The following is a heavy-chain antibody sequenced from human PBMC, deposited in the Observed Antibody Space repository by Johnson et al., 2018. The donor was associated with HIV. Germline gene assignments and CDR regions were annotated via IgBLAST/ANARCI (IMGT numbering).Heavy chain of an antibody. V-gene: IGHV3-30-3*01. CDR2: ISYDGSNK. J-gene: IGHJ3*02. Sequence: VQLVESGGGLVKPGGSLRLSCAGSGFTFSDHYMSWVRQAPGKGLEWVAVISYDGSNKYYADSVRGRFTISRDNSKNTLYLQMNSLRAEDTAVYYCARGFHRGGAFDIWGQGTMVTVSS. CDR3: ARGFHRGGAFDI. CDR1: GFTFSDHY. D-gene: IGHD1-14*01.